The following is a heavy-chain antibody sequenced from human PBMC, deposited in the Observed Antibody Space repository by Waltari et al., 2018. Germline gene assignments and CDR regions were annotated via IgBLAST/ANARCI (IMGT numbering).Heavy chain of an antibody. CDR1: GGSFSGYY. CDR2: INHSGST. CDR3: ARGRSRIAAVRGYNWFDP. D-gene: IGHD6-13*01. V-gene: IGHV4-34*01. J-gene: IGHJ5*02. Sequence: QVQLQQWGAGLLKPSETLSLTCAVYGGSFSGYYWRWIRQPPGKGLEWIGEINHSGSTNYNPSLKRRVTISVDTSKNQFSLKLSSVTAADTAVYYCARGRSRIAAVRGYNWFDPWGQGTLVTVSS.